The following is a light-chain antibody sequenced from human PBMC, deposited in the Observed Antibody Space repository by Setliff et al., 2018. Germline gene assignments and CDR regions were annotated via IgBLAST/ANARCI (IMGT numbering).Light chain of an antibody. Sequence: QSVLAQPPSASGPPGQSLTISCTGTSRDIGAYKFVSWYQQHPGKAPRLIIYEVTKRPSGVPDRFSGSKSGNTASLTVSGLQAEDEADYYCSSYAASYNPYVFGSGTKVTVL. CDR2: EVT. V-gene: IGLV2-8*01. CDR3: SSYAASYNPYV. CDR1: SRDIGAYKF. J-gene: IGLJ1*01.